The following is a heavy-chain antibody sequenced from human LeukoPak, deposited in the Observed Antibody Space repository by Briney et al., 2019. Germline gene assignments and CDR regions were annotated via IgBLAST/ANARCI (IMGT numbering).Heavy chain of an antibody. D-gene: IGHD3-22*01. Sequence: GRSLRLSCAASGFTFSSYGMHWVRQAPGKGLEWVADIWYDGSNKYYADSVKGRFTISRDNSKNTLYQQMNSLRAEDTAVYYCARDFGYYDSSGYLSDYWGQGTLVTVSS. CDR2: IWYDGSNK. J-gene: IGHJ4*02. CDR3: ARDFGYYDSSGYLSDY. CDR1: GFTFSSYG. V-gene: IGHV3-33*01.